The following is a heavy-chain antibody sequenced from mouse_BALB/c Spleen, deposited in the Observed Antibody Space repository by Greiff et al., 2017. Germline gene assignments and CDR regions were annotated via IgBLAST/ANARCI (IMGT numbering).Heavy chain of an antibody. CDR3: ARSTTVVEGAMDY. D-gene: IGHD1-1*01. V-gene: IGHV14-3*02. CDR1: GFNIKDTY. Sequence: EVMLVESGAELVKPGASVKLSCTASGFNIKDTYMHWVKQRPEQGLEWIGRIDPANGNTKYDPKFQGKATITADTSSNTAYLQLSSLTSEDTAVYYCARSTTVVEGAMDYWGQGTSVTVSS. CDR2: IDPANGNT. J-gene: IGHJ4*01.